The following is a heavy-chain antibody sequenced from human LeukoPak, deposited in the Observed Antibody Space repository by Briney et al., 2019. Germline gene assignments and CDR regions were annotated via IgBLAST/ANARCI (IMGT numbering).Heavy chain of an antibody. CDR1: GFTFSTYG. CDR3: AKGQFTSSWYSTYYYYAMDV. Sequence: GRSLRLSCAASGFTFSTYGMHWVRQAPGKGLEWVAVIWYDGSNKYYVDSVKGRFTISRDNSKNTLYLQMNSLRAEDTAVYYCAKGQFTSSWYSTYYYYAMDVWGQGTTVTVSS. V-gene: IGHV3-33*06. J-gene: IGHJ6*02. CDR2: IWYDGSNK. D-gene: IGHD6-13*01.